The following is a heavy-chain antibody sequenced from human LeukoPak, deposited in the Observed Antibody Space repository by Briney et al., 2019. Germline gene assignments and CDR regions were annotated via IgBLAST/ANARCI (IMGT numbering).Heavy chain of an antibody. D-gene: IGHD2-2*01. J-gene: IGHJ3*02. CDR3: ARDTAYCSSTSCPSIDAFDI. CDR1: GFTFSSYW. CDR2: IKQDGSEK. Sequence: GGSLRLSCAASGFTFSSYWMSWVRQAPGKGLEGVANIKQDGSEKYYVDSVKGRFTISRDNAKNSLYLQMNSLRAEDTAVYYCARDTAYCSSTSCPSIDAFDIWGQGTMVTVSS. V-gene: IGHV3-7*01.